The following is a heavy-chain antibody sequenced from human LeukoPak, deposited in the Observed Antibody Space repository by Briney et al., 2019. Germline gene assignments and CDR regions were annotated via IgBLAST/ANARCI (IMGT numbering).Heavy chain of an antibody. CDR1: GYTLTELS. CDR2: FDPEDGET. Sequence: GASVKVSCKVSGYTLTELSMHWVRQAPGKGLEWMGGFDPEDGETIYAQKFQGRVTMTEDTSTDTAYMELSSLRSEDTAVCYCATLEIAAAGYYMDVWGKGTTVTVSS. CDR3: ATLEIAAAGYYMDV. D-gene: IGHD6-13*01. J-gene: IGHJ6*03. V-gene: IGHV1-24*01.